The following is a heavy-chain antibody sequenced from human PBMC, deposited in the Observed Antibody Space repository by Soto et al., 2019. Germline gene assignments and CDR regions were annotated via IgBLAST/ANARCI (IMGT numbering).Heavy chain of an antibody. CDR1: GYTFTGYY. Sequence: ASVKVSCKASGYTFTGYYMHWVRQAPGQGLEWMGWINPNSGGTNYAQKFQGWVTMTRDMXIXXXXXXXXXXXXDDTXXXXXARDLLXWFGADQAGPPSGMDVWGQGTTVTVSS. V-gene: IGHV1-2*04. D-gene: IGHD3-10*01. CDR3: ARDLLXWFGADQAGPPSGMDV. CDR2: INPNSGGT. J-gene: IGHJ6*02.